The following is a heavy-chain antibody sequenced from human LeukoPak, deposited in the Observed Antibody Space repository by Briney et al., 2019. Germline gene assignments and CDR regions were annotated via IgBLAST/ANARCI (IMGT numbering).Heavy chain of an antibody. J-gene: IGHJ4*02. CDR2: ISSGDNTI. D-gene: IGHD3-10*01. CDR3: ARGSRMRLLWFGEATYYFDY. V-gene: IGHV3-11*04. CDR1: GFTFSDYY. Sequence: PGGSLRLSCAASGFTFSDYYMSWIRQAPGKGLEWVSYISSGDNTIYYADSVKGRFTMSRDNAKNSLYLQMNSLRAEDTAVYYCARGSRMRLLWFGEATYYFDYWGQGTLVTVSS.